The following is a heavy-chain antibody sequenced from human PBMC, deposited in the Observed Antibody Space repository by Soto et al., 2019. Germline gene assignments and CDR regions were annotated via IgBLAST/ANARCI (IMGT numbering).Heavy chain of an antibody. CDR3: ARTVGAAYYFDF. V-gene: IGHV4-4*07. CDR1: GDSMTNYY. J-gene: IGHJ4*02. Sequence: QVQLQESGPGLVKPSETLSLTCTVSGDSMTNYYWSWIRQPAGKGLEWIGRIYTSGSTNYNPSLKHRVTLSIETSNNHFALKLKSVTAADTAVYCCARTVGAAYYFDFWGQGALVTVSS. D-gene: IGHD1-26*01. CDR2: IYTSGST.